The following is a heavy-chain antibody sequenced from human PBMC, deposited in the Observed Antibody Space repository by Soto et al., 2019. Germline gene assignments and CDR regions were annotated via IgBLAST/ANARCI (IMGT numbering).Heavy chain of an antibody. CDR3: ARDLGGMDI. J-gene: IGHJ3*02. CDR1: GYTFTSYA. D-gene: IGHD3-10*01. CDR2: INAGNGNT. V-gene: IGHV1-3*01. Sequence: QVQLVQSGAEVKKPGASVKVSCKASGYTFTSYAMHWVRQAPGQRLEWMGWINAGNGNTKYSQKFQGRVTITRDTPASTAYMELISLRSKDTALYYCARDLGGMDIWGQGTMVTVSS.